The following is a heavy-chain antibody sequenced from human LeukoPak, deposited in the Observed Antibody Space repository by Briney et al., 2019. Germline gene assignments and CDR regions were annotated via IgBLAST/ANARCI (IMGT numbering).Heavy chain of an antibody. CDR2: ISSSSGTK. CDR1: GFTFSTYS. J-gene: IGHJ2*01. D-gene: IGHD5-24*01. Sequence: GGSLRLSCAASGFTFSTYSMNWVRQAPGKGLEWVSYISSSSGTKHYADSVKGRFTISRDNSKNTLYLQMNTLRAEDTAVYHCARDRDGYFDLWGRGTLVTVSS. CDR3: ARDRDGYFDL. V-gene: IGHV3-48*01.